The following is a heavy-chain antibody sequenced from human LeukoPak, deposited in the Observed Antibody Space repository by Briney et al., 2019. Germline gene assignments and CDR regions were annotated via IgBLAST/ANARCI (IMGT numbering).Heavy chain of an antibody. CDR1: GGTFSSYA. Sequence: ASVKVSCKASGGTFSSYAISWVRQAPGQGLEWMGGIIPIFGTANYAQKFQGRVTITADESTSTAYMELSSLRSEDTAVYYRARGTTGTTGAFDIWGQGTMVTVSS. J-gene: IGHJ3*02. V-gene: IGHV1-69*13. D-gene: IGHD1-1*01. CDR3: ARGTTGTTGAFDI. CDR2: IIPIFGTA.